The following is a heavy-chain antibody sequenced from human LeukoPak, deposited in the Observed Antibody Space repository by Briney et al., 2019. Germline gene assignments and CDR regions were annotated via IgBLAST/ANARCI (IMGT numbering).Heavy chain of an antibody. CDR2: ISSSGSTI. V-gene: IGHV3-48*03. CDR1: GFTFSSYE. CDR3: AREVVPAAIYNWFDP. J-gene: IGHJ5*02. Sequence: GGSLRLSCAASGFTFSSYEMNWVRQAPGKGLEWVSYISSSGSTIYYADSVKGRFTISRDNAKNSLYLQMNSLRAEDTAVYYCAREVVPAAIYNWFDPWGQGTLVTVSS. D-gene: IGHD2-2*01.